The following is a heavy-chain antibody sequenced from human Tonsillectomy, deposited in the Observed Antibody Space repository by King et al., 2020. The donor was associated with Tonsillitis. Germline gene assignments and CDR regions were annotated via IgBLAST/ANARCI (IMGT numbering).Heavy chain of an antibody. Sequence: VQLLESGGGLVQPGGSLRLSCAASGFTFSSYAMSWVRQAPGKGLEWVSAISGSGGSTYYADSVKGRFTISRDNSKNTLYLQMNSLRAEDTAVYYCAKVGSSWYAPRVDQVFQHWGQGTLVTVSS. CDR3: AKVGSSWYAPRVDQVFQH. V-gene: IGHV3-23*01. D-gene: IGHD6-13*01. J-gene: IGHJ1*01. CDR1: GFTFSSYA. CDR2: ISGSGGST.